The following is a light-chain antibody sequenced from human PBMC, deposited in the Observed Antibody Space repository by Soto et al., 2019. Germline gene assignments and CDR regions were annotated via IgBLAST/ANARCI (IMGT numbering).Light chain of an antibody. CDR3: KLYGSPART. V-gene: IGKV3-20*01. CDR2: GAY. J-gene: IGKJ1*01. CDR1: QSVSSK. Sequence: EIVMTQSPATLSVSPGERATLSCRASQSVSSKLAWFQQKPGQAHRLXIYGAYSRATGIPDRFSGSGSGTDFTLTISRLEPEDFAVDYCKLYGSPARTVGQGAK.